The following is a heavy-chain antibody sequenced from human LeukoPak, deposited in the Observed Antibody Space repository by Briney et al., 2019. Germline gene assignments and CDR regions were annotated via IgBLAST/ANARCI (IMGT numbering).Heavy chain of an antibody. Sequence: GGSLRLSCAASGFTFSSYSMNWVRQAPGKGLEWVSSISFSGSYIYYADSVKGRFTISRDNAKNSLYLQMNSLRAEDTAVYYCARRQQAVAGTLDYWGQGTLVTVSS. CDR3: ARRQQAVAGTLDY. CDR2: ISFSGSYI. J-gene: IGHJ4*02. CDR1: GFTFSSYS. D-gene: IGHD6-19*01. V-gene: IGHV3-21*01.